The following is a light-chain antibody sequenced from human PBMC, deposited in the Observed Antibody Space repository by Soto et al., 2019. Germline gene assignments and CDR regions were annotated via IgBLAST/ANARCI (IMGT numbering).Light chain of an antibody. Sequence: EIVMTQSPVTLSVSPGERVTLACRASESVRNNLAWYQQKPGQAPRLLIYGASTRATGIPARFSGSGSGTEFSLTISSLQSEDFAVYYCQQCNNWPLTFGGGTTVEIK. J-gene: IGKJ4*01. V-gene: IGKV3-15*01. CDR2: GAS. CDR1: ESVRNN. CDR3: QQCNNWPLT.